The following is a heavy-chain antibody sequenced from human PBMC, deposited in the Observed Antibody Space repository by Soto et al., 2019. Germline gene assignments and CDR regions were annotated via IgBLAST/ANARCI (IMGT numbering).Heavy chain of an antibody. CDR2: ISPDGSNE. CDR1: GFNFNKYA. Sequence: QVHLVESGGGVVQPGGSLRLSCAASGFNFNKYAMHWVSQAPGKGLEWVAIISPDGSNENYADSVKGRFTIFRDNFKSTVFLQINSPAVEETGVYHCQRLGVDGDPPVEYWGLATLVTVTS. D-gene: IGHD2-8*01. V-gene: IGHV3-30-3*01. J-gene: IGHJ4*01. CDR3: QRLGVDGDPPVEY.